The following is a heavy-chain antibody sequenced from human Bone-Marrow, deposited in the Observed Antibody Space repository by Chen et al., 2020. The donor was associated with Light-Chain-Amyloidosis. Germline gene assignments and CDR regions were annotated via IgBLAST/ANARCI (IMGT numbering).Heavy chain of an antibody. D-gene: IGHD4-4*01. J-gene: IGHJ5*02. CDR3: ARAVDYSNSGWFDP. CDR1: GGSTRSSSHY. CDR2: VYYSGRT. V-gene: IGHV4-39*01. Sequence: QVQLQESGRGLMKPSETLSLTCSVSGGSTRSSSHYWGWIRQPPRKGLEWIGSVYYSGRTYYSPSLKGRVSISIDTSKNQFTLRLASVTAADSAVYFCARAVDYSNSGWFDPWGQGTLVTVSS.